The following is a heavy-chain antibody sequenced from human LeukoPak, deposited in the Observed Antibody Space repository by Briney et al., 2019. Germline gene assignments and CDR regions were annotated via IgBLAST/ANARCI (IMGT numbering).Heavy chain of an antibody. CDR2: IIPIFGTA. CDR1: GGTFSSYA. D-gene: IGHD2-2*01. J-gene: IGHJ6*03. V-gene: IGHV1-69*05. Sequence: GALVKVSCKASGGTFSSYAISWVRQAPGQGLEWMGGIIPIFGTANYAQKFQSRVTITTDESTSTAYMELSSLRSEDTAVYYCARGAVYCSSTSCYVSYYYYMDVWGKGTTVTVSS. CDR3: ARGAVYCSSTSCYVSYYYYMDV.